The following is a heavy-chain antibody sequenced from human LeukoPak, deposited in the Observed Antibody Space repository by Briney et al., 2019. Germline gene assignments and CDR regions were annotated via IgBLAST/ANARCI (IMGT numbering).Heavy chain of an antibody. CDR2: IYYSGST. V-gene: IGHV4-39*07. D-gene: IGHD6-19*01. CDR3: ARVAVADDYYYYYMDV. CDR1: GGSISSSSYY. J-gene: IGHJ6*03. Sequence: PSEALSLTCTVSGGSISSSSYYWGWIRQPPGKGLEWIGSIYYSGSTYYNPSLKSRVTISVDTSKNQFSLKLSSVTAADTAVYYCARVAVADDYYYYYMDVWGKGTTVTVSS.